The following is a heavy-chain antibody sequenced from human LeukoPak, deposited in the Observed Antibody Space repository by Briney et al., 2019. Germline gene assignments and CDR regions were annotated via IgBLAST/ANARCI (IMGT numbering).Heavy chain of an antibody. V-gene: IGHV4-59*07. CDR2: LYYSGST. Sequence: SDTLSLTCTVSGGSISTYYWSWIRQPPGKGLEWIGYLYYSGSTTYGPSLKSRVTMSVDTSKSQFSLKLNSVTAADTAIYYCARVRGTFETDWGQGTLVTVSS. D-gene: IGHD3-16*01. CDR1: GGSISTYY. J-gene: IGHJ1*01. CDR3: ARVRGTFETD.